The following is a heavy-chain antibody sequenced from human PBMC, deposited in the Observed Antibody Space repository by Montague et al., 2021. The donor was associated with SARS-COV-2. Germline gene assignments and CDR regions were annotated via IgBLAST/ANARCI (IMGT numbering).Heavy chain of an antibody. CDR2: IDWDDDK. CDR3: ARIRDYDILTSSYSGFDY. V-gene: IGHV2-70*01. J-gene: IGHJ4*02. CDR1: GFSPSTSGMC. Sequence: PALVKPTQTLTLTCTFSGFSPSTSGMCVSWIRQPPGKALEWLALIDWDDDKYYSTSLKTRLTISKDTSKNQVVLTMTNMDPVDTATYYCARIRDYDILTSSYSGFDYWGQGTLVTVSS. D-gene: IGHD3-9*01.